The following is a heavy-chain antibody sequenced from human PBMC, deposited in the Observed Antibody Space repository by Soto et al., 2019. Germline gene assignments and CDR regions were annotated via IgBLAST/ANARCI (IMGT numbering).Heavy chain of an antibody. D-gene: IGHD1-26*01. CDR3: AYGSLTYYFDY. Sequence: SLLLSCSASSFTFSNYGIHWVRKAPGKGLEWLAVIWYDGSDKYYADSVKGRFTISRDNSKNTLYLQMTSLRPEDTAVYNCAYGSLTYYFDYCRQGTLVSVSS. J-gene: IGHJ4*02. CDR2: IWYDGSDK. V-gene: IGHV3-33*01. CDR1: SFTFSNYG.